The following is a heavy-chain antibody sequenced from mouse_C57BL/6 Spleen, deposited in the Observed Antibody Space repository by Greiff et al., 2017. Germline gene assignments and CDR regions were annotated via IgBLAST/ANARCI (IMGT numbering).Heavy chain of an antibody. CDR2: INPNNGGT. D-gene: IGHD4-1*01. V-gene: IGHV1-18*01. Sequence: EVQLVESGPELVKPGASVKIPCKASGYTFTDYNMDWVKQSPGKSLEWIGDINPNNGGTIYNQKFKGKAILAVNKSSSTAYMELRSLTSEDTAVYYCARRALTGIIDYWGQGTTLTVSS. CDR3: ARRALTGIIDY. J-gene: IGHJ2*01. CDR1: GYTFTDYN.